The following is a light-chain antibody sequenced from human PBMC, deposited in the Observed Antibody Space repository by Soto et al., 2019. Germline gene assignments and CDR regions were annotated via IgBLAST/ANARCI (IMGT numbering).Light chain of an antibody. CDR1: QNIDNH. CDR2: AAS. CDR3: QQSSSSPPIT. J-gene: IGKJ5*01. V-gene: IGKV1-39*01. Sequence: DIQLTQSPSSLSASLGDSVSISCRASQNIDNHLHWYRQKSGKAPEVLIYAASTLRDGVSSRFSGGGYGTEFTLTINNLQPEDFATYYCQQSSSSPPITFGQGTRL.